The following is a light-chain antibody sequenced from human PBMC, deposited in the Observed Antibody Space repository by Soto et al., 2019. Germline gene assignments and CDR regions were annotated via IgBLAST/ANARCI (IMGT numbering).Light chain of an antibody. Sequence: QAVVTQPPSVSGAPGQRVTVSCTGSSSNIGAGHHVHWYQQLPGTAPKLLIYNNDNRPSGVPDRFSGSKSGTSASLAISGLQAEDEAEYYCQSYDTSLSDVLFGGGTKVPVL. CDR3: QSYDTSLSDVL. CDR2: NND. CDR1: SSNIGAGHH. V-gene: IGLV1-40*01. J-gene: IGLJ2*01.